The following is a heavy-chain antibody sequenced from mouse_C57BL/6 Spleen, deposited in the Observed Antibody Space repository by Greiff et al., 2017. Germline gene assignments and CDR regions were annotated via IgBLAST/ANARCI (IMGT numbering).Heavy chain of an antibody. CDR2: ISSGSSTI. D-gene: IGHD1-1*01. CDR1: GFTFSDYG. J-gene: IGHJ1*03. Sequence: EVKLVESGGGLVKPGGSLKLSCAASGFTFSDYGMHWVRQAPEKGLEWVAYISSGSSTIYYADKVKGRFTISRDNAKNTLFLQMTRLRSEDTAMYYCARQNYYGSNPYWYFDVWGTGTTVTVSS. CDR3: ARQNYYGSNPYWYFDV. V-gene: IGHV5-17*01.